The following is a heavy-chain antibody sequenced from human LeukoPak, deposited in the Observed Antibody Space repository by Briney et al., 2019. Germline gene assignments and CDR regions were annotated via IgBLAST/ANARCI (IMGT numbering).Heavy chain of an antibody. Sequence: PSETLSLTCTVSGGSISSYYWSWIRQPPGKGLEWIGYIYYSGSTNYNPSLKSRVTISVDTSKHQFSLKLSSVTAADTAVYYCARDGGGTMVRGVILDAFDIWGQGTMVTVSS. J-gene: IGHJ3*02. CDR3: ARDGGGTMVRGVILDAFDI. V-gene: IGHV4-59*01. CDR2: IYYSGST. D-gene: IGHD3-10*01. CDR1: GGSISSYY.